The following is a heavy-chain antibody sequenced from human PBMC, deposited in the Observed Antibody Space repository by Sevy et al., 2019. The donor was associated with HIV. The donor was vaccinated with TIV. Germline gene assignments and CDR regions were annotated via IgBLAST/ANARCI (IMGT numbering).Heavy chain of an antibody. CDR1: GFTFRNYA. Sequence: GGSLRLSCAASGFTFRNYAMSWVRQAPGKGLEWVSALSGTGGSTYYADSVKGRFTISRDNSKNTLYLQMNSLRVEDTAVYYCATDPYRDAYYYDYWGQGTLVTVSS. D-gene: IGHD5-12*01. V-gene: IGHV3-23*01. CDR3: ATDPYRDAYYYDY. J-gene: IGHJ4*02. CDR2: LSGTGGST.